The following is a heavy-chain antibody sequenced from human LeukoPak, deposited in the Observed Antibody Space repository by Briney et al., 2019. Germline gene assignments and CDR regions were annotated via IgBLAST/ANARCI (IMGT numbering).Heavy chain of an antibody. CDR1: GFTFSNAW. CDR3: TTELRLLYGDYASYYYYMDV. CDR2: IKSKTDGGTT. Sequence: GGSLRLSCAASGFTFSNAWMSWVRQAPGKGLEWVGRIKSKTDGGTTDYAAPVKGRFTISRDDSKNTLYLQMNSLKTEDTAVYYCTTELRLLYGDYASYYYYMDVWGKGTTVTISS. J-gene: IGHJ6*03. D-gene: IGHD4-17*01. V-gene: IGHV3-15*01.